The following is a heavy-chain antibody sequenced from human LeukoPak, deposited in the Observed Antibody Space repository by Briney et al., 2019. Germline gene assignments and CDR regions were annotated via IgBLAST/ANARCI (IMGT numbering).Heavy chain of an antibody. J-gene: IGHJ5*02. CDR3: ARDRTRVRGVTRWFDP. Sequence: RSGGSLRLSCAASGFTFSSYWMSWVRQAPGKGLEWVANIKQDGSEKYYVDSVKGRFTISRDNAKNSLYLQMNSLRAEDTAVYYCARDRTRVRGVTRWFDPWGQGTLVTVSS. CDR2: IKQDGSEK. D-gene: IGHD3-10*01. CDR1: GFTFSSYW. V-gene: IGHV3-7*01.